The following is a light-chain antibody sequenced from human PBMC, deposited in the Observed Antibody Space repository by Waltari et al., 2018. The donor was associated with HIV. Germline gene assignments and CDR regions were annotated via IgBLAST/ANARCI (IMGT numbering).Light chain of an antibody. CDR1: TSDLGIFDS. J-gene: IGLJ2*01. V-gene: IGLV2-14*01. Sequence: QSALTQPASVSGSPGQSITISCAGTTSDLGIFDSVSLYQQHPGRAPQLMIFGVYSRPSGVSSRFSGSKSGNTASLTISGLQAEDEANYYCCSYTAIHTLIFGGGTKLTVL. CDR3: CSYTAIHTLI. CDR2: GVY.